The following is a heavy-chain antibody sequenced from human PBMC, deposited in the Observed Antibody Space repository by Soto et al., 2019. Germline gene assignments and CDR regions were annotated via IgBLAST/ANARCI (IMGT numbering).Heavy chain of an antibody. CDR1: GGSVRAPDW. D-gene: IGHD1-1*01. Sequence: QVHLQESGPGLVAPSGTLSLTCTLSGGSVRAPDWWNWVRQSPDKGLEWIAEVHISGHSNYNPSLRSRVSVSIDSSKNQFYLNLNSVTAADTAIYYCARVRQGCSANNCYFDPWAKAPRSPSPQ. J-gene: IGHJ5*02. CDR3: ARVRQGCSANNCYFDP. CDR2: VHISGHS. V-gene: IGHV4-4*02.